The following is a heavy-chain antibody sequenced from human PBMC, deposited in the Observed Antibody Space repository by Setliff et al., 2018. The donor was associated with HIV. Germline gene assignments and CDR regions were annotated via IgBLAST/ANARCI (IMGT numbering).Heavy chain of an antibody. V-gene: IGHV3-23*01. CDR1: GFTFSSYA. J-gene: IGHJ5*02. CDR3: ARRTGLLRTGGWFDP. D-gene: IGHD2-15*01. Sequence: GGSLRLSCAASGFTFSSYAMTWVRQAPGKGLEWVSGISASGGSAYYADSVKGRFTISRDNSKNTLYLQINSLRAEDTAVYYCARRTGLLRTGGWFDPWGQGTLVAVSS. CDR2: ISASGGSA.